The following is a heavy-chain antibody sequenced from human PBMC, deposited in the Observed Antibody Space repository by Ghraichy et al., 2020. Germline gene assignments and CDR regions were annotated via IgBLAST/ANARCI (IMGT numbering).Heavy chain of an antibody. J-gene: IGHJ6*02. CDR3: ARHPVSYYYGSGSYYRLPDYYGMDV. Sequence: SETLSLTCTVSGGSISSYYWSWIRQPPGKGLEWIGYIYTSGSTNYNPSLKSRVTISVDTSKNQFSLKLSSVTAADTAVYYCARHPVSYYYGSGSYYRLPDYYGMDVWGQGTTVTVSS. CDR2: IYTSGST. V-gene: IGHV4-4*09. D-gene: IGHD3-10*01. CDR1: GGSISSYY.